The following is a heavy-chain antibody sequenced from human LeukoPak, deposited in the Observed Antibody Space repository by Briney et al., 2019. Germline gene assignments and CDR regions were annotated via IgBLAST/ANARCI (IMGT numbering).Heavy chain of an antibody. D-gene: IGHD4-17*01. J-gene: IGHJ5*02. CDR2: ITYDGSHK. CDR1: GFTFSSYG. CDR3: AKGARGDTVTSIVGLNWFDP. V-gene: IGHV3-30*18. Sequence: PGRSLRLSCAASGFTFSSYGMHWVRQAPGKGLEWVAVITYDGSHKYYADSVKGRFSISRDNSKSTLYLQMNSLRADDTAVYYCAKGARGDTVTSIVGLNWFDPWGQGTLVTVSS.